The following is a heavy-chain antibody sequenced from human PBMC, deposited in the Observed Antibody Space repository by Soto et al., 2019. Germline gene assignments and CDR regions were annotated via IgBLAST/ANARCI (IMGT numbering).Heavy chain of an antibody. D-gene: IGHD6-13*01. Sequence: QVQLVQSGAEVKKPGASVKVSCKASGYTFTSYDINWVRQATGQGLEWMGWMNPNSGNTGYAQKFQGRVTMTRNTSISTAYMELTSLRSEDTAVYYCERVGIAAAVRGYWGQGTLVTVSS. CDR1: GYTFTSYD. CDR2: MNPNSGNT. J-gene: IGHJ4*02. CDR3: ERVGIAAAVRGY. V-gene: IGHV1-8*01.